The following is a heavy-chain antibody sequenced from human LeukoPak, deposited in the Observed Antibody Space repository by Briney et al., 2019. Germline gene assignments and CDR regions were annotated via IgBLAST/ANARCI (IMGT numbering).Heavy chain of an antibody. CDR2: ITGGGDNT. CDR1: GLTFSTSG. J-gene: IGHJ4*02. V-gene: IGHV3-23*01. CDR3: AKDTYGTVTTPIDY. Sequence: GGSLRLSCAASGLTFSTSGMNWVRQAPGKGLEWVSGITGGGDNTYYADSVKGRFTISRDDSKYTLYLQMNSLRAEDTAVYYCAKDTYGTVTTPIDYWGQGTLVTVSS. D-gene: IGHD4-17*01.